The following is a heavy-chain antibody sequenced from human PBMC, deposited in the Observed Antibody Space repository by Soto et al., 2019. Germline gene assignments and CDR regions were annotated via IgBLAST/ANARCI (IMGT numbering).Heavy chain of an antibody. J-gene: IGHJ4*02. V-gene: IGHV4-30-4*01. Sequence: SQTLSLTCSVSGGTINSCDYFWGWIRHPPGKGLEWSGSIFYTGSTYYSPSLKSRASMSMDTSKNLCSLRLRSLTAADTAVYFCARVKATLYRHYYFDYWGQGTPVTVSS. CDR1: GGTINSCDYF. CDR2: IFYTGST. CDR3: ARVKATLYRHYYFDY. D-gene: IGHD2-15*01.